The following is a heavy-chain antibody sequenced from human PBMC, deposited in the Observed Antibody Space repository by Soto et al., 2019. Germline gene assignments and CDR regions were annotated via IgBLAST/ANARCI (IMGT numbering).Heavy chain of an antibody. CDR2: ISSSSSYI. V-gene: IGHV3-21*01. J-gene: IGHJ4*02. CDR3: ARDYCSGGSCLLDY. CDR1: GFTFSSYS. D-gene: IGHD2-15*01. Sequence: KPGGSLRLSCAASGFTFSSYSMNWVRQAPGKGLEWVSSISSSSSYIYYADSVKGRFTISRDNAKNSLYLQMNSLRAEDTAVYYCARDYCSGGSCLLDYWGQGTLVTVSS.